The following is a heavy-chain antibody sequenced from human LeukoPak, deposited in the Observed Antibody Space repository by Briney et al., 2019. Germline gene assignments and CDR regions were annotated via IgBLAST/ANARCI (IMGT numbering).Heavy chain of an antibody. D-gene: IGHD2-15*01. CDR3: ARNPLWWQHDAFDI. J-gene: IGHJ3*02. CDR1: GFTLSNYW. V-gene: IGHV3-74*01. Sequence: QPGGSLRLSCSASGFTLSNYWIHWVRQAPGKGLVWVSRINTDGSSTNYADFVRGRFTISRDNSKNTLYLQMNSLRAEDTAVYYCARNPLWWQHDAFDIWGQGTMVTVSS. CDR2: INTDGSST.